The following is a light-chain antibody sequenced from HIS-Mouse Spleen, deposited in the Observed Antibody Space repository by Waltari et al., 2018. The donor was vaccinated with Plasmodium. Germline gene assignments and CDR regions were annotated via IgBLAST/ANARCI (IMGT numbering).Light chain of an antibody. V-gene: IGLV2-23*01. CDR2: ECS. CDR3: CSYAGSSTYV. Sequence: QSALTQPAAVSGSPGQSITTPCTGPISDVGSYNLVSWYQQHPGKAPKLMIYECSNPPSGVSNRFSGSKSGNTASLTISGLQAEDEADYYCCSYAGSSTYVFGTGTKVTVL. J-gene: IGLJ1*01. CDR1: ISDVGSYNL.